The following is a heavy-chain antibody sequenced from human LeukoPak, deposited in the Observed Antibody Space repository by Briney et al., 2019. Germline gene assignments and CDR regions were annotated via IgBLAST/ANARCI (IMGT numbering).Heavy chain of an antibody. CDR2: ISGSGGST. CDR3: AKSGLKGYYDFWSGSSSYFDY. J-gene: IGHJ4*02. CDR1: GFTFRVYA. V-gene: IGHV3-23*01. D-gene: IGHD3-3*01. Sequence: PGGSLRLSCAASGFTFRVYAMTWVRQAPGKGLEWVSAISGSGGSTYYADSAKGRFTISRDNSKNTLYLQMNSLRAEDTAVYYCAKSGLKGYYDFWSGSSSYFDYWGQGTLVTVSS.